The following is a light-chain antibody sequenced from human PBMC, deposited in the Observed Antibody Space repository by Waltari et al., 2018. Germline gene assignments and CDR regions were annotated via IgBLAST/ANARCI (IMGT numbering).Light chain of an antibody. V-gene: IGKV1-5*03. Sequence: DLQMTQSPSTLSASVGYSVPIPCRASQSISDWVAWYQHKPGKAPNLLIYEASSLESGVPSRFSGSGSGAEFTLTISSLQPDDFATYYCQHYNIYPVMFGQGTRLEIK. CDR1: QSISDW. CDR3: QHYNIYPVM. J-gene: IGKJ5*01. CDR2: EAS.